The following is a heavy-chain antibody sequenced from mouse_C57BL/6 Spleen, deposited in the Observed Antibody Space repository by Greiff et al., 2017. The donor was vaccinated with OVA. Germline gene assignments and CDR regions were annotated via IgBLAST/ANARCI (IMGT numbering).Heavy chain of an antibody. J-gene: IGHJ4*01. CDR2: ISDGGSYT. D-gene: IGHD2-1*01. CDR1: GFTFSSYA. V-gene: IGHV5-4*01. CDR3: ARGGGNYGPYAMDY. Sequence: DVQLVESGGGLVKPGGSLKLSCAASGFTFSSYAMSWVRQTPEQRLEWVATISDGGSYTYYPENVKGPFTISRDNAKNNLYLEKSQLKSEDTAMYDGARGGGNYGPYAMDYWGQGTSVTVSS.